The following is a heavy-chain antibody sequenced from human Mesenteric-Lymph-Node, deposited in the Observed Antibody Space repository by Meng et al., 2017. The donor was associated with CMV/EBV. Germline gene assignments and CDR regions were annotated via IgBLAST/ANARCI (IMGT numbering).Heavy chain of an antibody. V-gene: IGHV1-3*04. D-gene: IGHD3-16*01. CDR2: INIVEDKT. CDR1: GYTFSSYA. J-gene: IGHJ4*02. Sequence: QVKLVQSGAEVKKPGASVKVSCKASGYTFSSYAMHWVRQAPGQRLEWMGWINIVEDKTKTSQNFQGRVTLTRDTSANTAYMEPSSLRSDDTAVYYCARTNNWGFDYWGQGTLVTVSS. CDR3: ARTNNWGFDY.